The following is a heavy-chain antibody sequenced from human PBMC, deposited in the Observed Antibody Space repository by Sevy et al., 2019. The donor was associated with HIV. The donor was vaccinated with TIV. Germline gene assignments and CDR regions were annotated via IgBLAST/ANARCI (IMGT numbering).Heavy chain of an antibody. CDR3: AKGFCSGGTCPRDYYYYGMDV. CDR1: EFTFSSYA. Sequence: GGSLRLSCAASEFTFSSYAMSWVRQAPGKGLEWVSSISGSGRYTYYADSVEGRFTISRDNSKKTLYVQMNSLRAEDTAVYYCAKGFCSGGTCPRDYYYYGMDVWGQGTTVTVS. CDR2: ISGSGRYT. J-gene: IGHJ6*02. D-gene: IGHD2-15*01. V-gene: IGHV3-23*01.